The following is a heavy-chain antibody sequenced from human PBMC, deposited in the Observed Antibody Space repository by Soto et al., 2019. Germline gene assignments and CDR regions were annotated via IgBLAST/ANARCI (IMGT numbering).Heavy chain of an antibody. V-gene: IGHV3-21*01. CDR1: GFTFSSYS. CDR2: ISSSSSYI. J-gene: IGHJ6*02. D-gene: IGHD4-17*01. Sequence: GGSLRLSCAASGFTFSSYSMNWVRQAPGKGLEWVSSISSSSSYIYYADSVKGRFTISRDNAKNSLYLQMNSLRAEDTTVYYCARGHDYGDQYYYYYYGMDVWGQGTTVTVSS. CDR3: ARGHDYGDQYYYYYYGMDV.